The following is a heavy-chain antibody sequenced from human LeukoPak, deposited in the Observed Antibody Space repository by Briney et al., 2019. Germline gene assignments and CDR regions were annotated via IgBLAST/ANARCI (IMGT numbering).Heavy chain of an antibody. CDR3: ARHGLVAARHAFDI. CDR1: YGSFSGYY. J-gene: IGHJ3*02. CDR2: INHSGNT. D-gene: IGHD6-6*01. Sequence: SETLSLTCTVFYGSFSGYYWSWIRQPPGKGLEWIGEINHSGNTNYNPSLKSRITISADTSKGQFTLKLSSVTAADTALYYCARHGLVAARHAFDIWGQGTMVTVSS. V-gene: IGHV4-34*01.